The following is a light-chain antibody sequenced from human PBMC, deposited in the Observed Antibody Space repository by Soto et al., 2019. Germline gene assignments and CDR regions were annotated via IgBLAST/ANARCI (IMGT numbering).Light chain of an antibody. CDR1: QSIRSY. CDR2: AAS. J-gene: IGKJ1*01. Sequence: DIQMTQSPSSLSASVGDRDTITCRASQSIRSYLNWYQQKPGKAPKLLIYAASSLQSGVPSRFSGSGSGTDFTLTISSLQPEDFATYYCQQSYSTPRTVGQGTKVDSK. V-gene: IGKV1-39*01. CDR3: QQSYSTPRT.